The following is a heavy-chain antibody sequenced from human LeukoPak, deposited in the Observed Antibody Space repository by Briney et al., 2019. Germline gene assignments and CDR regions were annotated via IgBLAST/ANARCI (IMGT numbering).Heavy chain of an antibody. D-gene: IGHD3-3*01. CDR3: TRHIDERYDFWSGGLYGSYYMDV. J-gene: IGHJ6*03. V-gene: IGHV3-21*04. CDR2: ISSSSSYI. Sequence: PGGSLRLSCAASGFTFSSYSMNWVRQAPGKGLEWVSSISSSSSYIYYADSVKGRFTISRDNAKNSLYLQMNSLKTEDTAVYYCTRHIDERYDFWSGGLYGSYYMDVWGKGTTVTVSS. CDR1: GFTFSSYS.